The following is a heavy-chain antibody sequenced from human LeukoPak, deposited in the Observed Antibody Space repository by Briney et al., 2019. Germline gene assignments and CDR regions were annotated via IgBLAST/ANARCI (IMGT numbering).Heavy chain of an antibody. V-gene: IGHV4-38-2*02. CDR3: ARAPAMVTFWDY. J-gene: IGHJ4*02. Sequence: KASETLSLTCTVSGYSISSGYYSGWIRQPPGKGLEWIGSIYHSGSTYYNPSLKSRVTISVDTSKNQFSLKLSSVTAADTAVYYCARAPAMVTFWDYWGQGTLVTVSS. CDR1: GYSISSGYY. D-gene: IGHD5-18*01. CDR2: IYHSGST.